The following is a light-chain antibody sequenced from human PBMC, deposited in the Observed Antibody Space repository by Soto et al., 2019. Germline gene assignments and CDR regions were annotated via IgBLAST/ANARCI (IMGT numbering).Light chain of an antibody. CDR1: SSDVGGYNY. J-gene: IGLJ3*02. CDR3: SSYTSSSTRV. Sequence: QSALTQPASVSGSPGQSITISCTGTSSDVGGYNYVSWYQHHPGKAPKLMIYEVSNWPSGVSNRFSGSKSGNMASLTISGLQAEDEADYYCSSYTSSSTRVFGGGTKLTVL. CDR2: EVS. V-gene: IGLV2-14*01.